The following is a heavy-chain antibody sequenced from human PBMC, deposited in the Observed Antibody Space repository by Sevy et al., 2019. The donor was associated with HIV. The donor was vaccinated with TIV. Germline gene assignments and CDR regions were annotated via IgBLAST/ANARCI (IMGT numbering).Heavy chain of an antibody. CDR1: GYTFTSYD. CDR2: MNPNSGNT. Sequence: ASVKVSCKASGYTFTSYDINWVRQATGQGLEWMGWMNPNSGNTGYAQKFQGRVTMTRNTSISTAYMELSSLRSEETARYYFERNGRWYYGSGGYYNPSHDCCYGMDVWGQGTTVTVSS. J-gene: IGHJ6*02. CDR3: ERNGRWYYGSGGYYNPSHDCCYGMDV. V-gene: IGHV1-8*01. D-gene: IGHD3-10*01.